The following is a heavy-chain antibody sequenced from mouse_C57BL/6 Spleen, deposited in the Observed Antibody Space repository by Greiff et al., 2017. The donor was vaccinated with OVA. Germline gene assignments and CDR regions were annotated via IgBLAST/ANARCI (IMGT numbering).Heavy chain of an antibody. J-gene: IGHJ3*01. CDR1: GYTFTSYW. CDR2: IYPSDSET. D-gene: IGHD3-2*02. CDR3: ARRDSSGSGWFAY. Sequence: QVQLQQPGAELVRPGSSVKLSCKASGYTFTSYWMDWVKQRPGQGLEWIGNIYPSDSETHYNQKFKDKATLTVDKSSSTAYMQLSSLTSEDSAVYYCARRDSSGSGWFAYWGQGTLVTVSA. V-gene: IGHV1-61*01.